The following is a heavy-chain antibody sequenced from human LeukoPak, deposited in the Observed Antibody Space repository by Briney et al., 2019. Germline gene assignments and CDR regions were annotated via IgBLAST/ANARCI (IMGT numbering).Heavy chain of an antibody. D-gene: IGHD2-8*01. Sequence: ASVTVSCKASGYTFTGHYMHWVRQAPEQGLEWMGWINPSSGGTNYAQEFQGRVTMTRDTSISTVYMELSRLRSDDTAVYFCARGGETIAAIVLNWFDPWGQGTLVTVSS. CDR1: GYTFTGHY. V-gene: IGHV1-2*02. CDR2: INPSSGGT. J-gene: IGHJ5*02. CDR3: ARGGETIAAIVLNWFDP.